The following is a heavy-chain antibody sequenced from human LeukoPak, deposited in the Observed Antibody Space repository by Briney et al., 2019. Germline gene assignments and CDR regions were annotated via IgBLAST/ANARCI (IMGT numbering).Heavy chain of an antibody. Sequence: GGSLRLSCATSGFTVSNNYMSWVRQAPGKGLEWVSVVFTGGSTHYADSVKGRFTISTGNSKNTLYLQMNSLRAEDTAAYYCARVAARGNRDFDCWGQGTLVTVSS. V-gene: IGHV3-53*01. D-gene: IGHD3-10*01. CDR1: GFTVSNNY. CDR2: VFTGGST. J-gene: IGHJ4*02. CDR3: ARVAARGNRDFDC.